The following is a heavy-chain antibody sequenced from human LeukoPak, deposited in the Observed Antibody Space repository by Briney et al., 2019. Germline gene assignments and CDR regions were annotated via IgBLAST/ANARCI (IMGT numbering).Heavy chain of an antibody. CDR1: GFTFSNYG. Sequence: GGSLRLSCAASGFTFSNYGMSWVRQTRGKGLEWVSSIADEGKYTYHADSVRGRFIISRDNSKNTLFLQMDSLRADDTAVYYCAKATQGYCNGNRCSPLDYWGQGTLVTVSS. V-gene: IGHV3-23*01. J-gene: IGHJ4*02. CDR2: IADEGKYT. D-gene: IGHD2-15*01. CDR3: AKATQGYCNGNRCSPLDY.